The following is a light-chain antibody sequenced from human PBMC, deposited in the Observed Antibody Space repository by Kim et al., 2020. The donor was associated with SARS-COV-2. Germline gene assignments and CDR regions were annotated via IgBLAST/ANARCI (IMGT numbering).Light chain of an antibody. V-gene: IGLV4-69*01. CDR2: VNSDGGH. CDR3: QTWGTTVV. Sequence: GATVTLPGTVSSGHIPYAIAWPQQQPEKGPRYLRKVNSDGGHNKGDGIPDRFSGSSSGADRYLTISSLQSEDEADYYCQTWGTTVVFGGGTQLTVL. J-gene: IGLJ2*01. CDR1: SGHIPYA.